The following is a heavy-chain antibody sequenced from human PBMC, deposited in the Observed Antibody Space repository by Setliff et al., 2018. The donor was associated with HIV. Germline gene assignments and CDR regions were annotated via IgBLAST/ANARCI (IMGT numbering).Heavy chain of an antibody. CDR2: ISHSGNT. CDR1: GDSNNTHY. V-gene: IGHV4-59*11. D-gene: IGHD1-26*01. CDR3: ARSTVGAGTSFP. J-gene: IGHJ5*02. Sequence: PSETLSLTCTVSGDSNNTHYWSWIRQPPGKGLEWIGCISHSGNTNFNPSLNSRVTISVDTSKNQFSLRLTSVTAADTAIYYCARSTVGAGTSFPWGRGILVTVSS.